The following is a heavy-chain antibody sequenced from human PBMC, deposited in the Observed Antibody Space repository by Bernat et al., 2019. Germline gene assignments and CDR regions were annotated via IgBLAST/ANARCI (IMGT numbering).Heavy chain of an antibody. CDR3: AKKYCSSITCYQEY. D-gene: IGHD2/OR15-2a*01. Sequence: EVQLLESGGGLVQPGGSLRLSCAASGFTFSTYAMTWVRQAPGKGLEWVSVISGSGATTYYADSVKGRFTLSRDNSKNTLYLPMNNLRAEGTAVYYCAKKYCSSITCYQEYWGQGTLVTVSS. CDR2: ISGSGATT. CDR1: GFTFSTYA. V-gene: IGHV3-23*01. J-gene: IGHJ4*02.